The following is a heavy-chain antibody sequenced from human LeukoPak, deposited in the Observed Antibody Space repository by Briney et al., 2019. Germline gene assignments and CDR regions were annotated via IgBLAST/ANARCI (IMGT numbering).Heavy chain of an antibody. CDR2: ISAYNGNT. CDR1: GYTFTSYG. D-gene: IGHD2-2*01. CDR3: ARDHPGYCSSTSCERGYDEIGLFDY. Sequence: GASVKVSCKASGYTFTSYGISWERQAPGQGLEWMGWISAYNGNTNYAQKLQGRVTMTTDTSTSTAYMELRSLRSDDTAVYYCARDHPGYCSSTSCERGYDEIGLFDYWGQGTLVTVSS. V-gene: IGHV1-18*01. J-gene: IGHJ4*02.